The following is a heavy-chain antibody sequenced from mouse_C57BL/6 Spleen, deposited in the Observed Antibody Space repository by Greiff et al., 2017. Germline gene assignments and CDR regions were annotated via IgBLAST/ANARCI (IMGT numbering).Heavy chain of an antibody. CDR1: GFSLSTSGMG. J-gene: IGHJ1*03. D-gene: IGHD4-1*01. CDR2: IYWDDDK. V-gene: IGHV8-12*01. CDR3: ARTGTHPLYFDV. Sequence: QVQLKESGPGILQSSQTLSLTCSFSGFSLSTSGMGVSWIRQPSGKGLEWLAHIYWDDDKRYNPSPKSRLTISKDTSRNQVFLKITSVDTADTATYYCARTGTHPLYFDVWGTGTTVTVSS.